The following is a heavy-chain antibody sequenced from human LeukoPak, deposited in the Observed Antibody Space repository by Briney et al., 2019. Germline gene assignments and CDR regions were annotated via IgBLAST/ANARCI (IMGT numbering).Heavy chain of an antibody. CDR2: INPSGGST. Sequence: ASVKVSCKASGYTFTSYYMHWVRQAPGQALEWMGIINPSGGSTSYAQKFQARVTMTRDMSTSTVYMELSSLRSEDTAAYYCARSNSSSRSWFDPWGQGTLVTVSS. CDR1: GYTFTSYY. J-gene: IGHJ5*02. D-gene: IGHD6-13*01. V-gene: IGHV1-46*01. CDR3: ARSNSSSRSWFDP.